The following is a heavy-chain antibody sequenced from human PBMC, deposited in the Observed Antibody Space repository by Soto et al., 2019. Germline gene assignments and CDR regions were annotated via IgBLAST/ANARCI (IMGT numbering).Heavy chain of an antibody. CDR3: ARPGPYSSGWYDVADYYGMDV. V-gene: IGHV4-39*01. CDR1: GGSISSSSYY. J-gene: IGHJ6*02. Sequence: QLQLQESGPGLVKPSETLSLTCTVSGGSISSSSYYWGWIRQPPGKGLEWIGSIYYSGSTYYNPSLKSRVTISVDTSKNQFSLKLSSVTAADTAVYYCARPGPYSSGWYDVADYYGMDVWGQGTTVTVSS. CDR2: IYYSGST. D-gene: IGHD6-19*01.